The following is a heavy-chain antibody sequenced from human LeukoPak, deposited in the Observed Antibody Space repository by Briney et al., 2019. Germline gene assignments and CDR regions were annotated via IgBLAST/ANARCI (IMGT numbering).Heavy chain of an antibody. V-gene: IGHV4-38-2*01. CDR3: ASLADCTNGVCSNDYYYMDV. D-gene: IGHD2-8*01. CDR1: GYSISSGYY. Sequence: SETLSLTCAVSGYSISSGYYWGWIRKPPGKGLEWIGSIYHSGSTYYNPSLKSRVTISVDTSKNQFSLKLSSVTAADTAVYYCASLADCTNGVCSNDYYYMDVWGKGTTVTVSS. J-gene: IGHJ6*03. CDR2: IYHSGST.